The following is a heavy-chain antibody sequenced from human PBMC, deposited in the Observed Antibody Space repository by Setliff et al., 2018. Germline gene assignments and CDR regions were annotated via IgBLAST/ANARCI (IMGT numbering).Heavy chain of an antibody. J-gene: IGHJ6*02. CDR1: GDSFSDYY. CDR2: INHSGST. D-gene: IGHD3-3*01. V-gene: IGHV4-34*01. Sequence: SSETLSLTCAVYGDSFSDYYWSWIRQPPGKGLEWIEEINHSGSTNYNPSLKSRVTISVDTSKNQFSLKLSSVTAADTAVYYCARLSWNGLRYYGLDVWGQGTTVTVSS. CDR3: ARLSWNGLRYYGLDV.